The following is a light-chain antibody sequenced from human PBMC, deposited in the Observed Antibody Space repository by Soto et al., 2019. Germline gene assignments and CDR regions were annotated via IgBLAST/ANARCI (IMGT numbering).Light chain of an antibody. CDR3: CSYAGSYTYV. Sequence: SALTQPRSVSGSPGQSVTISCTGSSRDVGGYDYVSWYQQHPGKAPKVMIYDVSQRPSGVPDRFSGSKSGNTASLTISGLQAEDEADYYCCSYAGSYTYVFGSGTKLTVL. J-gene: IGLJ1*01. CDR2: DVS. V-gene: IGLV2-11*01. CDR1: SRDVGGYDY.